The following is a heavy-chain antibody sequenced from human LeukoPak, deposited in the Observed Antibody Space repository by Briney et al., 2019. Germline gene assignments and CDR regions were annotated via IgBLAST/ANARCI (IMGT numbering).Heavy chain of an antibody. CDR3: ATGSPNRQQGAVDY. CDR1: GGTFSSYA. D-gene: IGHD6-13*01. J-gene: IGHJ4*02. V-gene: IGHV1-69*13. Sequence: ASVKVSCKASGGTFSSYAISWVRQAPGQGLEWMGGIIPIFGTANYAQKFQGRVTITADESTSTAYMELSSLRSEDTAVYYCATGSPNRQQGAVDYWGQGTLVTVSS. CDR2: IIPIFGTA.